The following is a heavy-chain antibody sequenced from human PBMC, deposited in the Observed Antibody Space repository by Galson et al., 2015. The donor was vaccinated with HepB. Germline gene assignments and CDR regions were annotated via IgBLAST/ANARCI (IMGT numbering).Heavy chain of an antibody. CDR1: GFTFSSYV. CDR2: ISGLGGGT. Sequence: SLRLSCAASGFTFSSYVMSWVRQAPGKGLEWVSAISGLGGGTYYADSVKGRFTVSRDNSKNTLYLQMNSLRAEDTALYYCAKAVVAVSAAPKADFDYWGQGTLVTVSS. J-gene: IGHJ4*02. V-gene: IGHV3-23*01. CDR3: AKAVVAVSAAPKADFDY. D-gene: IGHD2-2*01.